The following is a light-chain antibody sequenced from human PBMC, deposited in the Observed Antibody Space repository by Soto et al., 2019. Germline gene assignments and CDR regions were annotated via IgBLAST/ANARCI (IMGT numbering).Light chain of an antibody. CDR1: QGIGST. CDR3: QHYANWPLT. Sequence: EIVMTQSPATLSLSPGEGATLSCRASQGIGSTLAWYQQKPGQTPRLLIYDTSIRATGVPARFRGSASGTEFTRTITSLQSEDFAVYYCQHYANWPLTFGGGTRVESK. V-gene: IGKV3-15*01. CDR2: DTS. J-gene: IGKJ4*01.